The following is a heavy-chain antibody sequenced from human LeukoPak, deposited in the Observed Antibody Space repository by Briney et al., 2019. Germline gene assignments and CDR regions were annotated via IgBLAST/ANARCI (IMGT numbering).Heavy chain of an antibody. V-gene: IGHV3-11*01. CDR2: ISSSGSTI. CDR3: ARETIVVVTAPDY. Sequence: GGSLRLSCAASGFASSDYYMSWIRQAPGKGLEWVSYISSSGSTIYYADSVKGRFTISRDNAKNSLYLQMNSLRAEDTAVYYCARETIVVVTAPDYWGQGTLVTVSS. J-gene: IGHJ4*02. D-gene: IGHD3-22*01. CDR1: GFASSDYY.